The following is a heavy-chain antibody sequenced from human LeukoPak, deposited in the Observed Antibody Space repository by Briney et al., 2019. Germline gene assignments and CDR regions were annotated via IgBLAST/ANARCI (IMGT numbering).Heavy chain of an antibody. D-gene: IGHD3-22*01. Sequence: GGSLRLSCAASGFTVSSNYMSWVRQAPGKGLEWVSVIYSGGSTYYADSVKGRFTISRDNSKNTLYLQMNSLRPDDTAVYYCAKGHLSYDTSGYFLDYWGQGTLVTVSS. CDR3: AKGHLSYDTSGYFLDY. J-gene: IGHJ4*02. CDR2: IYSGGST. V-gene: IGHV3-66*02. CDR1: GFTVSSNY.